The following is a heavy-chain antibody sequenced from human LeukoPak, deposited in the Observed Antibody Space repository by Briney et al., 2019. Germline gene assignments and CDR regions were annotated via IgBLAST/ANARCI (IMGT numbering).Heavy chain of an antibody. Sequence: GGSLRLSCAASGFTFSSYSMNWVRQAPGKGLEWVANIKQDGSEKYYVDSVKGRFTISRDSAKNSLFLQMNSLRAEDTAVYYCARGYYDSSGSPFDYWGQGTLVTVSS. CDR3: ARGYYDSSGSPFDY. CDR1: GFTFSSYS. CDR2: IKQDGSEK. V-gene: IGHV3-7*01. D-gene: IGHD3-22*01. J-gene: IGHJ4*02.